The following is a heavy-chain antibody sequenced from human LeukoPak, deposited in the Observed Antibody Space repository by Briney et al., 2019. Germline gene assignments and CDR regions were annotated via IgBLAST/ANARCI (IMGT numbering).Heavy chain of an antibody. Sequence: KFQGRVTITRDTSASTAYMELSSLGSEDTAVYYCARDGYYDILTGYSRGDLDYWGQGTLVTVSS. D-gene: IGHD3-9*01. V-gene: IGHV1-3*01. J-gene: IGHJ4*02. CDR3: ARDGYYDILTGYSRGDLDY.